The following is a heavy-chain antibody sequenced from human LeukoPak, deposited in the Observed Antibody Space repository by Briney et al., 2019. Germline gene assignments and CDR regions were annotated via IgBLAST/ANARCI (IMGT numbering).Heavy chain of an antibody. D-gene: IGHD3-10*01. CDR1: GFTFSSYW. Sequence: GGSLRLSCAASGFTFSSYWMSWVRQAPGKGLEWVANMQPDGGEKYYVDSVKGRFTISRDNAENSLYLQMNSLRAEDTAVYYCARETPYGSLTFDYWGQGTRVTVSS. V-gene: IGHV3-7*03. CDR2: MQPDGGEK. J-gene: IGHJ4*02. CDR3: ARETPYGSLTFDY.